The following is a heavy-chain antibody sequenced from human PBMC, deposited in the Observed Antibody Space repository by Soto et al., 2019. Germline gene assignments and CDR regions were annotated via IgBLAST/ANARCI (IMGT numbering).Heavy chain of an antibody. V-gene: IGHV3-11*05. D-gene: IGHD7-27*01. CDR1: GFTFSDSY. J-gene: IGHJ5*02. Sequence: QVQLVESGGGLVKPGGSLRLSCAASGFTFSDSYMSWIRQAPGKGLEYISYITSSSTYTNYADSVKGRFTISRDNAKNSLYLPMNSLRAEDTAVYYCASGVGNWGSVPYGSWGQGTLVTVSS. CDR3: ASGVGNWGSVPYGS. CDR2: ITSSSTYT.